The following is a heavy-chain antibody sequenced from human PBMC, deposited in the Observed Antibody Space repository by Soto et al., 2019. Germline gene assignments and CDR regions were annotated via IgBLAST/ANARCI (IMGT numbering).Heavy chain of an antibody. CDR1: GGTFSSYA. J-gene: IGHJ6*02. V-gene: IGHV1-69*01. CDR3: ARAPPYCTGTTCHYYGMDV. CDR2: SIPIFGTA. Sequence: QVQLVQSGAEVKKPGSSVKVSCKASGGTFSSYAISWVRQAPGQGLEWMGGSIPIFGTANYAQTFQGRVTITADESTSTAYRELSSLRAEDTAVYYCARAPPYCTGTTCHYYGMDVWGQETTVTVSS. D-gene: IGHD1-7*01.